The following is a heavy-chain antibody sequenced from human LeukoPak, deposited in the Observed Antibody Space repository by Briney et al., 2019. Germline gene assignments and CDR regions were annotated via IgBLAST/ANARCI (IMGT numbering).Heavy chain of an antibody. Sequence: PGGSLDLSSAASGFTFSTYAMHWVRQAPGKGLEWVAVISYDGSTKYYADSVKGRFTISRDNSKNTLYLQMNSLRAEDTAVYYCARDMTVVVSTTGGVEYWGQGALVTVSS. V-gene: IGHV3-30-3*01. CDR3: ARDMTVVVSTTGGVEY. CDR1: GFTFSTYA. CDR2: ISYDGSTK. J-gene: IGHJ4*01. D-gene: IGHD3-22*01.